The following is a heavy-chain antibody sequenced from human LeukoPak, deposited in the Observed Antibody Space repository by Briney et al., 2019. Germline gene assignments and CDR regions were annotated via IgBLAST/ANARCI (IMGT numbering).Heavy chain of an antibody. CDR1: GGSISSGGYY. V-gene: IGHV4-31*03. Sequence: SQTLSLTCTVSGGSISSGGYYWSWIRQHPGKGLEWIGYIYYSGSTYYTPSLKDRVTISVATSKNQFSLRLSSVTAVDTAVYYCARGGGGYSWYFDLWGRGTLVTVSS. D-gene: IGHD5-12*01. CDR2: IYYSGST. CDR3: ARGGGGYSWYFDL. J-gene: IGHJ2*01.